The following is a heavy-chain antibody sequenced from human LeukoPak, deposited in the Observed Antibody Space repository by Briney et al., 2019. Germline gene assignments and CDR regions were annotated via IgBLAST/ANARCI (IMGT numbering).Heavy chain of an antibody. J-gene: IGHJ6*01. Sequence: ASVKVSRKASGYIFTTYAMHWVRQAPGQRPEWMGWINIGNGETKYSQKFQGRVTITRDTSASTAYLEMSSLTSEDTAVYYCARGIYFGSGRGPMDVWGQGTTVTVSS. CDR1: GYIFTTYA. V-gene: IGHV1-3*04. CDR3: ARGIYFGSGRGPMDV. CDR2: INIGNGET. D-gene: IGHD3-10*01.